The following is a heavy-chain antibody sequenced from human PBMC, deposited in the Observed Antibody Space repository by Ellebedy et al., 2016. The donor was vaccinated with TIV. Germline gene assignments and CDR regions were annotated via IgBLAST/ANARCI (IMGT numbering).Heavy chain of an antibody. V-gene: IGHV3-23*01. CDR3: TRQTTGPYDQYFYGMDV. CDR2: ISESGGST. J-gene: IGHJ6*02. Sequence: GESLKISXAASGFTFSSNAMSWVRQAPGKGLEWVSGISESGGSTYYADSVKGRFAISRDNSKNTLYLQMNSLKNEDTAVYYCTRQTTGPYDQYFYGMDVWGQGTTVTVSS. D-gene: IGHD1-1*01. CDR1: GFTFSSNA.